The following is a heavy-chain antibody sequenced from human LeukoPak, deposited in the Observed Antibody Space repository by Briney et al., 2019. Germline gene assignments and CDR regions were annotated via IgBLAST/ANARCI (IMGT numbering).Heavy chain of an antibody. D-gene: IGHD4-23*01. V-gene: IGHV4-61*01. Sequence: SETLSLTCTVSVGSVSSDNHCWGWIRLTPGEGLEWIVYVYYSGSTKYSPSLTGRATIDIDTSKHQSSLKLTSLTAADTAVYYCARTTHPGTNFARWPYFDFWGRGALVTVSS. CDR2: VYYSGST. J-gene: IGHJ4*02. CDR1: VGSVSSDNHC. CDR3: ARTTHPGTNFARWPYFDF.